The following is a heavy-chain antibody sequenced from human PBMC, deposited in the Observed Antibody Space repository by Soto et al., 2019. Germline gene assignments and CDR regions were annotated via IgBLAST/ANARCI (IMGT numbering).Heavy chain of an antibody. CDR2: IYYSGST. Sequence: PSETLSLTCTFSGGSIRSYYWSWIRQPPGKGLEWIGYIYYSGSTNYNPSLKSRVTISVDTSKNQFSLKLSSVTAADTAVYYCARDSGDSSSWYPFDYWGQGTLVTVSS. D-gene: IGHD6-13*01. J-gene: IGHJ4*02. CDR3: ARDSGDSSSWYPFDY. CDR1: GGSIRSYY. V-gene: IGHV4-59*01.